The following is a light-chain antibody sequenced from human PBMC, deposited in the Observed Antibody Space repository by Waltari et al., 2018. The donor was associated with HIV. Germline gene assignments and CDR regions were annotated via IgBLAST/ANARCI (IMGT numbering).Light chain of an antibody. J-gene: IGLJ1*01. CDR1: SSNVGSDDL. CDR2: EVT. CDR3: CSCPRSGIRYV. Sequence: QSALTQPASVSGSPGQSITISCTGTSSNVGSDDLVSWYQQHPGEAPKPFIYEVTKRPSGVSNRFSGSKSGNTASLTISGLQAEDEADYYCCSCPRSGIRYVFGTGTKVTVL. V-gene: IGLV2-23*02.